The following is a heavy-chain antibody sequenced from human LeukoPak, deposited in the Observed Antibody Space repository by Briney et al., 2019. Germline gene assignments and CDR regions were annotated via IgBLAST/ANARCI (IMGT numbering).Heavy chain of an antibody. J-gene: IGHJ5*02. CDR3: ARHRADIVVVPAPARVDRFDP. CDR2: IYYSGST. V-gene: IGHV4-39*01. Sequence: SETLSLTCTVSGGSISSSSYYWGWIRQPPGKGLEWIGSIYYSGSTYYNPSLKSRVTISVDTSKNQFSLKLSSVTAADTAVYYCARHRADIVVVPAPARVDRFDPWGQGTLVTVSS. D-gene: IGHD2-2*01. CDR1: GGSISSSSYY.